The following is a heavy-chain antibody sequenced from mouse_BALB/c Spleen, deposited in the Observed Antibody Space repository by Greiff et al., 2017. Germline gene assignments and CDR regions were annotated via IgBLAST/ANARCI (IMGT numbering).Heavy chain of an antibody. CDR3: ARGGIYYGNYDLDY. CDR1: GYAFSSYW. J-gene: IGHJ2*01. V-gene: IGHV1-80*01. CDR2: IYPGDGDT. Sequence: VQLQQSGAELVRPGSSVKISCKASGYAFSSYWMNWVKQRPGQGLEWIGQIYPGDGDTNYNGKFKGKATLTADKSSSTAYMQLSSLTSEDSAVYFCARGGIYYGNYDLDYWGQGTTLTVSS. D-gene: IGHD2-1*01.